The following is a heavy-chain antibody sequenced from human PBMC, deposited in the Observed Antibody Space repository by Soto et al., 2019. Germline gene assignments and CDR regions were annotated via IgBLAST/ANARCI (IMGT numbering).Heavy chain of an antibody. D-gene: IGHD3-3*01. J-gene: IGHJ5*02. CDR1: GFTFSSYA. Sequence: GESLKISCAASGFTFSSYAMSWVRQAPGKGLEWVSAISGSGGSTYYADSVKGRFTISRDNSKNTLYLQMNSLRAEDTAVYYCAKDRVGYDFWSGPSSAFDPWGQGTLVTVSS. CDR3: AKDRVGYDFWSGPSSAFDP. V-gene: IGHV3-23*01. CDR2: ISGSGGST.